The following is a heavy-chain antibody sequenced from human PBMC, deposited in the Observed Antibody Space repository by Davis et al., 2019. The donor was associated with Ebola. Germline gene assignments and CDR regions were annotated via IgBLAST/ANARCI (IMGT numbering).Heavy chain of an antibody. CDR3: ARANWNDRGPFDY. CDR2: INPNSGGT. D-gene: IGHD1-1*01. Sequence: ASVKVSCKVSGYTFSELAMHWVRQAPGQGLEWMGWINPNSGGTNYAQKFQGRVTMTRDTSISTVYMELSRLKPDDTAVYYCARANWNDRGPFDYWGQGTLVTVSS. J-gene: IGHJ4*02. V-gene: IGHV1-2*02. CDR1: GYTFSELA.